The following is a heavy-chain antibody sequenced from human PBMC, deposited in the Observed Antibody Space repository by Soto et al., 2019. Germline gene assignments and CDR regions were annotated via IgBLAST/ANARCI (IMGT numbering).Heavy chain of an antibody. CDR2: INHSGST. V-gene: IGHV4-34*01. J-gene: IGHJ4*02. CDR1: GGSFRGYY. D-gene: IGHD4-17*01. Sequence: QVQLQQWGAGLLKPSETLSLTCAVYGGSFRGYYWSWIRQPPGKGLEWIGEINHSGSTNYIPSLKSRVTRSVDTSKKQFSLKLSSVTAADTAVYYCASFSSDYGFEYWGQGTLVTVSS. CDR3: ASFSSDYGFEY.